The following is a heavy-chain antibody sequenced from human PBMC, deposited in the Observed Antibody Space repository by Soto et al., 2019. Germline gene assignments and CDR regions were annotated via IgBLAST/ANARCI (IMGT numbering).Heavy chain of an antibody. CDR1: GFTFSSYA. CDR3: AKDIWDWAYSYYYGMDV. V-gene: IGHV3-23*01. CDR2: ISGSGGRI. Sequence: GGSLRLSCAASGFTFSSYAMTWVRQIPGKGLEWVSSISGSGGRIFYADSVKGRFTLSRDNSKNTLYLQMNSLRAEDTALYHCAKDIWDWAYSYYYGMDVWDQGTTVTVSS. J-gene: IGHJ6*02. D-gene: IGHD2-21*01.